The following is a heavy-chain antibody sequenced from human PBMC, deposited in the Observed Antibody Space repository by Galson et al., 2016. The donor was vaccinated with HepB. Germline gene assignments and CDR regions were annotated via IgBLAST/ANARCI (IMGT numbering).Heavy chain of an antibody. D-gene: IGHD2-2*01. Sequence: SVKVSCKVSGYTLTELSIHWVRQAPGKGLEWMGGFDPEDRETIYSQKFQGRVTMTEDTSTDTTYMELSSLRSEDTAVYFCATDPIIGMYSTSWYYFDYWGPGTLVTFSS. V-gene: IGHV1-24*01. CDR2: FDPEDRET. J-gene: IGHJ4*01. CDR3: ATDPIIGMYSTSWYYFDY. CDR1: GYTLTELS.